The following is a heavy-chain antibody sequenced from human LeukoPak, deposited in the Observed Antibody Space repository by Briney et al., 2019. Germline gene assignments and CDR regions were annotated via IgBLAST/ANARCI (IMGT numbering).Heavy chain of an antibody. Sequence: ASVKVSCKASGYTFTDYYMHWVRQAPGQGLEWMGWINPNSGGTKYAQKFQGRVTMTRDTSISTAYMELSRLRSDDTAVYYCARSSVYDLAFDHWGQGTLVTVSS. CDR2: INPNSGGT. J-gene: IGHJ4*02. CDR1: GYTFTDYY. V-gene: IGHV1-2*02. D-gene: IGHD2/OR15-2a*01. CDR3: ARSSVYDLAFDH.